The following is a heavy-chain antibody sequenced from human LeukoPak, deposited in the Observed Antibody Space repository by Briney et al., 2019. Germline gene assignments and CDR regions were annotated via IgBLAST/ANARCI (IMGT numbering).Heavy chain of an antibody. Sequence: PGGSLRLSCAASGFTFSSYSMNWVRQAPGKGLGWVSSISSSSSYIYYADSVKGRFTISRDNAKNSLYLQMNSLRAEDTAVYYCASGYSREREDYWGQGTLVTVSS. V-gene: IGHV3-21*01. CDR3: ASGYSREREDY. D-gene: IGHD5-18*01. CDR2: ISSSSSYI. J-gene: IGHJ4*02. CDR1: GFTFSSYS.